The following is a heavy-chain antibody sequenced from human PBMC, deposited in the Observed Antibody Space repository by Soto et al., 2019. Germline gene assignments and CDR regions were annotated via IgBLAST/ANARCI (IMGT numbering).Heavy chain of an antibody. V-gene: IGHV5-51*01. Sequence: PGESLKISCKGSGYSFTSYWIGWVRQMPGKGLEWMGIIYPGDSDTRYSPSFQGQVTISADKSISTAYLQWSSLKASDTAMYYCAGPHYCSSTSCYNRGMDVWGQGTTVTVSS. J-gene: IGHJ6*02. CDR3: AGPHYCSSTSCYNRGMDV. D-gene: IGHD2-2*02. CDR2: IYPGDSDT. CDR1: GYSFTSYW.